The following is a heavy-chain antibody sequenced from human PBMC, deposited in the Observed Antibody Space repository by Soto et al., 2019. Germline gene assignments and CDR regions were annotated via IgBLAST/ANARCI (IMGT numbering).Heavy chain of an antibody. D-gene: IGHD6-13*01. CDR2: IYYSGST. CDR1: GGSISSSSYY. J-gene: IGHJ4*02. CDR3: AREGIAAAGTFDY. V-gene: IGHV4-39*02. Sequence: NPSETLSLTCTVSGGSISSSSYYWGWIRQPPGKGLEWIGSIYYSGSTYYNPSLKSRVTISVDTSKNQFSLKLSSVTAADTAVYYCAREGIAAAGTFDYWGQGTLVTVS.